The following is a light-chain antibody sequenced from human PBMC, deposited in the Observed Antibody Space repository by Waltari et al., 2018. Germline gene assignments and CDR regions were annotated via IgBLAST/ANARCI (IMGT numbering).Light chain of an antibody. CDR3: NSYTRSTTVV. Sequence: QSALTQPASVSGSPGQSITIPCTGTSSDVGDYNFVSWYQQHPGKAPKLVIYDVSNRPSGVSNRFSGSKSGNTASLTISGLQAEDEADYYCNSYTRSTTVVFGGGTKLTVL. J-gene: IGLJ2*01. V-gene: IGLV2-14*03. CDR2: DVS. CDR1: SSDVGDYNF.